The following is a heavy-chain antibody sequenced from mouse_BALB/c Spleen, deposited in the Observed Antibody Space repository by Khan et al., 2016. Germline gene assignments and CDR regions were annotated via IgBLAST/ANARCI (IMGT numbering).Heavy chain of an antibody. V-gene: IGHV1S136*01. CDR3: ARTYADGSSTWFAV. CDR1: GYTFTSYV. J-gene: IGHJ3*01. Sequence: VRLQQSGPELVKPGASVKLSCKASGYTFTSYVMHWVKQKPGQGLEWIGYINPYNEGTKFNEKLKGKATLTSDTSSSTAYMELSSPTSEDSAVYNCARTYADGSSTWFAVWAQGTLVTVSA. D-gene: IGHD1-1*01. CDR2: INPYNEGT.